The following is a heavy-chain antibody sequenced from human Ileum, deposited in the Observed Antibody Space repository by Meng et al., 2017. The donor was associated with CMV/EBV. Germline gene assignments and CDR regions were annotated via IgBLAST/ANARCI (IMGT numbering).Heavy chain of an antibody. CDR3: ARGGATPMVLRY. J-gene: IGHJ4*02. V-gene: IGHV4-34*01. CDR2: INRAGRP. CDR1: GGSFSDYY. D-gene: IGHD5-18*01. Sequence: LTCAVYGGSFSDYYWSWVRLAPAKGLEWIGEINRAGRPNYNPSLRNRVSILIDTSKNQFSLTFNSVTAADTAVYYCARGGATPMVLRYWGQGTLVTVSS.